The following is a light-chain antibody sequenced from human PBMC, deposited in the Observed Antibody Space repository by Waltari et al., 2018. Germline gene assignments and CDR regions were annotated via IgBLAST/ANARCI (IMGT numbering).Light chain of an antibody. Sequence: QSALTQPASVSGSPGQSITISCTGTSSDVGSYNLFSWYQQHPGKAPKRMIYEGSKRPAGVSNRFAGSKSGSTASLTISGLQAEDEADYYCCSYAGSSTVVFGGGTKLTVL. CDR3: CSYAGSSTVV. CDR1: SSDVGSYNL. V-gene: IGLV2-23*01. J-gene: IGLJ2*01. CDR2: EGS.